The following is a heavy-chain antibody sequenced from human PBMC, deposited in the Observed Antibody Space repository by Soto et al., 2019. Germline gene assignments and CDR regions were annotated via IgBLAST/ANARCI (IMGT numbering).Heavy chain of an antibody. V-gene: IGHV1-18*01. CDR1: GYTFTNYG. Sequence: AAGKVSCKASGYTFTNYGINWVQQAPGQGLEWMGWISAYNGNTNYAQKLQGRVTMTTDTSTSTAYMELRSLRSDDTAVYYCTTVTYYYDRTGPRDALDIWGQGTMVTVSS. CDR2: ISAYNGNT. CDR3: TTVTYYYDRTGPRDALDI. J-gene: IGHJ3*02. D-gene: IGHD3-22*01.